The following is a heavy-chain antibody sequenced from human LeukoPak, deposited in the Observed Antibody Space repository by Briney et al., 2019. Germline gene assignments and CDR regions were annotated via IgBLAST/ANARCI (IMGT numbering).Heavy chain of an antibody. V-gene: IGHV3-7*01. CDR3: ARRGGSSSRRSPIDY. CDR1: GFTFRSYA. J-gene: IGHJ4*02. CDR2: IKQDGSQR. D-gene: IGHD6-6*01. Sequence: PGGSLRLSCAASGFTFRSYAMHWVRQAPGKGPEWVANIKQDGSQRYYVDSVRGRFTISRDKAKNSLFLQMNGLRAEDTAVYYCARRGGSSSRRSPIDYWGQGTLVTVSS.